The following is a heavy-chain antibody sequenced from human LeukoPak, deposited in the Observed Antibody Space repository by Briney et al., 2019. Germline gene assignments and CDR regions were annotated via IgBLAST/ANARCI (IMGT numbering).Heavy chain of an antibody. CDR3: AKWPEGAMDYFDY. Sequence: GGSLRLSCAASGFTFSSCGMTWVRQAPGKGLEWVPSISGSDDGTYYADSVKGRFTISRDNSKNTLYLEMSSLRVEDTAIYYCAKWPEGAMDYFDYWGRGTLVTVSS. J-gene: IGHJ4*02. V-gene: IGHV3-23*01. D-gene: IGHD3-16*01. CDR1: GFTFSSCG. CDR2: ISGSDDGT.